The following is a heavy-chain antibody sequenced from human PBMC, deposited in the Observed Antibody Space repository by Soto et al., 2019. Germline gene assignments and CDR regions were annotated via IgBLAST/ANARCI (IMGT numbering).Heavy chain of an antibody. CDR1: GSTLSSYN. Sequence: GSLRLSCAASGSTLSSYNMNWVRQAPGKGLEWVSYISSSSSTIYYADSVKGRFTISRDNAKNSLYLQMNSLRDEDTAVYYCARVGDSYYYYYGMDVWGQGTTVTVSS. CDR2: ISSSSSTI. V-gene: IGHV3-48*02. D-gene: IGHD2-21*02. CDR3: ARVGDSYYYYYGMDV. J-gene: IGHJ6*02.